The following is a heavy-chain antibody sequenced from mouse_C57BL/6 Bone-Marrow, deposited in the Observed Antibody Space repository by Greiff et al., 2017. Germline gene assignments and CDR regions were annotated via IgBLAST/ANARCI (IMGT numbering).Heavy chain of an antibody. CDR1: GYAFSSSW. D-gene: IGHD2-4*01. J-gene: IGHJ4*01. CDR3: ARWDDYDDGYYYAMDY. Sequence: QVQLQQSGPELVKPGASVKISCKASGYAFSSSWMNWVKQRPGKGLEWIGRIYPGDGDTNYNGKFKGKATLTADTSSSPAYMQLSSLTSEDSAVYFCARWDDYDDGYYYAMDYWGQGTSVTVSS. CDR2: IYPGDGDT. V-gene: IGHV1-82*01.